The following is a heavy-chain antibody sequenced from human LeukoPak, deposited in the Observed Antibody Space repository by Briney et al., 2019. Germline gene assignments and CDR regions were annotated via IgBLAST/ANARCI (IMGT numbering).Heavy chain of an antibody. CDR2: IAYDGSNK. Sequence: GGSLRLSCAASGFTFSNYGMHWVRQSPGKGLEWVAIIAYDGSNKYYADSVMGRFTISRDNSKKTLYLQMNNLRAEDTAVYYCARSIAVAPTTFDYWGQGTLVTVSS. CDR1: GFTFSNYG. CDR3: ARSIAVAPTTFDY. D-gene: IGHD6-19*01. V-gene: IGHV3-30*03. J-gene: IGHJ4*02.